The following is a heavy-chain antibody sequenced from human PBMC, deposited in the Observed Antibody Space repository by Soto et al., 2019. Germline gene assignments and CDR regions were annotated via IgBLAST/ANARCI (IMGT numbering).Heavy chain of an antibody. CDR1: GGSISSYY. D-gene: IGHD5-12*01. CDR3: ARHARGEYSGYDQGYFDY. CDR2: IYYSGST. J-gene: IGHJ4*02. Sequence: SETLSLTCTVSGGSISSYYWSWIRQPPGKGLEWIGYIYYSGSTNYNPSLKSRVTISVDTSKNQFSLKLSSVTAADTAVYYCARHARGEYSGYDQGYFDYWGQGTLVTVSS. V-gene: IGHV4-59*08.